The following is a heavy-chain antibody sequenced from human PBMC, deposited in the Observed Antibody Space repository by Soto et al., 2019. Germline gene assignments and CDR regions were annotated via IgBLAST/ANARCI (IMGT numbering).Heavy chain of an antibody. CDR1: GFTFSSYA. V-gene: IGHV3-23*01. D-gene: IGHD2-8*02. J-gene: IGHJ3*01. CDR3: AKVFLQVVYAPRGGLGVFDF. CDR2: ISGSGGST. Sequence: GGSLRLSCAASGFTFSSYAMSWVRQAPGKGPEWVSAISGSGGSTYYADSVKGRFTISRDNSKNTLYLQMNSLRAEDTAVYYCAKVFLQVVYAPRGGLGVFDFGAKGTLDPV.